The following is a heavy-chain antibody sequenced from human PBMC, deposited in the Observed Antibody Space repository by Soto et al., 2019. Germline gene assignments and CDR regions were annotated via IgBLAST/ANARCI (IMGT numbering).Heavy chain of an antibody. Sequence: QVQLVQSGAEVKKPGASVKVSCKASGYTFTGYYMHWVRQAPGQGLEWMGWINPNSGGTNYAQKFQGWVTMTRDTSISTAYMELSRLRSDDTAVHYCARDLYYYGSGSFFDYWGQGTLVTVSS. D-gene: IGHD3-10*01. J-gene: IGHJ4*02. CDR3: ARDLYYYGSGSFFDY. CDR1: GYTFTGYY. V-gene: IGHV1-2*04. CDR2: INPNSGGT.